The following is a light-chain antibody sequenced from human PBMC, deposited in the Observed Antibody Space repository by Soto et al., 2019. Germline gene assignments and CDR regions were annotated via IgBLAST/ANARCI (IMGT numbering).Light chain of an antibody. J-gene: IGKJ4*01. CDR2: GAF. CDR1: QSVSTSY. CDR3: QHCQHYGDSPPRT. V-gene: IGKV3-20*01. Sequence: EFVRTHAPSPLSLSPVERAALSCRASQSVSTSYLSWYQQKPGQAPRLLIYGAFSRATGIPDMFSRSWYGTYFTLPISRPEPEEFAVDYCQHCQHYGDSPPRTFGGGTKMDI.